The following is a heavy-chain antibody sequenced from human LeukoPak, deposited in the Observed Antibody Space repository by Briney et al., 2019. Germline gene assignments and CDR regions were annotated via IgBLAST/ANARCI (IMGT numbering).Heavy chain of an antibody. CDR3: ARVRYSSSWARSQLSHYFDY. Sequence: ASVKVSCKASGYTFTGYYMHWVRQAPGQGLEWMGWINPNSGGTNYAQKFQGRVTMTRDTSISTAYMELSRLRSDDTAVYYCARVRYSSSWARSQLSHYFDYWGQGTLVTVSS. V-gene: IGHV1-2*02. D-gene: IGHD6-13*01. CDR1: GYTFTGYY. CDR2: INPNSGGT. J-gene: IGHJ4*02.